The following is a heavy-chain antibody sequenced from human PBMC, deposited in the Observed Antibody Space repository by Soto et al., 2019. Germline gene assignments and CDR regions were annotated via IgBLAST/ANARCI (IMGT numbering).Heavy chain of an antibody. J-gene: IGHJ5*02. CDR2: INPSGGST. V-gene: IGHV1-46*01. Sequence: QVQLVQSGAEVKKPGASVKVSCKASGYTFTSYYMHWVRQAPGQGLEWMGIINPSGGSTSYAQKFQRRVTMTRDTSTSTVYTELSSLRSEDTAVYYCARGADILTGPDWFDPWGQGTLVTVSS. CDR3: ARGADILTGPDWFDP. D-gene: IGHD3-9*01. CDR1: GYTFTSYY.